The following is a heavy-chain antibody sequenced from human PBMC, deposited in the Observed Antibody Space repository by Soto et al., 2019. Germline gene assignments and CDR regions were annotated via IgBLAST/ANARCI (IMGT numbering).Heavy chain of an antibody. CDR1: GCSISRYY. V-gene: IGHV4-59*01. J-gene: IGHJ4*02. Sequence: PXETLCLPFTVAGCSISRYYWSWIRQPPGKGLDWIGYIYYDGTTSYSPSLKSRVTISVDTSNNQFSLRLSSVTAADTAVYYCARSGYSYRFGYYYDSWGQGNLVTVSS. CDR2: IYYDGTT. CDR3: ARSGYSYRFGYYYDS. D-gene: IGHD5-18*01.